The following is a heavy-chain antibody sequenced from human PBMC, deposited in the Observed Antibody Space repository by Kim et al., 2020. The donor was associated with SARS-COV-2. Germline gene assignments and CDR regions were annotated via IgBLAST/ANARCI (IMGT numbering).Heavy chain of an antibody. D-gene: IGHD6-19*01. J-gene: IGHJ4*02. Sequence: NYAQEVQGRVTITADKSTSTADMGLGRLRAEDTAVYYCARAMYSSGWYDYWGQGTLVTVSS. V-gene: IGHV1-69*04. CDR3: ARAMYSSGWYDY.